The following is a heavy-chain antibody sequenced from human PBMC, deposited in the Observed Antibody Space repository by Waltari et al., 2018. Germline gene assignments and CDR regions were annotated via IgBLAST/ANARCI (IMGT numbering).Heavy chain of an antibody. J-gene: IGHJ4*02. V-gene: IGHV1-2*02. CDR1: GYTFTGSS. Sequence: QVQLVPSGAEVKKPGASVTVSCTASGYTFTGSSIPWVPQAPGQGLEWMGWINPNSGGTNYAQKFQGRVTMTRDTSISTAYMELSRLRSDDTAVYYCARDYYDSSGYYDFDYWGQGTLVTVSS. CDR3: ARDYYDSSGYYDFDY. CDR2: INPNSGGT. D-gene: IGHD3-22*01.